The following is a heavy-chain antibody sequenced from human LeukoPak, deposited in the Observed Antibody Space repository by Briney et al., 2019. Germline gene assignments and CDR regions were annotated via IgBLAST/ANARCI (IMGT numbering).Heavy chain of an antibody. J-gene: IGHJ4*02. Sequence: GGSLRLSCAASGFTFSSYSMNWVRQAPGKGLEWVSSISSSSSYIYYADSVKGRITISRDNAKNSLYLQMNSLRAEDTAVYYCASQYSSSWYIVYWGQGTLVTVSS. CDR1: GFTFSSYS. CDR3: ASQYSSSWYIVY. CDR2: ISSSSSYI. V-gene: IGHV3-21*01. D-gene: IGHD6-13*01.